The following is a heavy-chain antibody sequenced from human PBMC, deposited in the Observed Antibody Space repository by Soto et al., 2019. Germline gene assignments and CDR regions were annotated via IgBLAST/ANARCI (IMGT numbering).Heavy chain of an antibody. CDR2: IHQSGSP. J-gene: IGHJ4*02. CDR3: ARGAPRGIIHDFDS. Sequence: PSETLSLTCAVSNFSLSNEYYWGLNRQPPGKGLEWIGSIHQSGSPYYNPSFKSRLTISIDMSKKQFSLRLSSVTAADTAVYYCARGAPRGIIHDFDSWGQGSLVTVSS. CDR1: NFSLSNEYY. V-gene: IGHV4-38-2*01. D-gene: IGHD3-10*01.